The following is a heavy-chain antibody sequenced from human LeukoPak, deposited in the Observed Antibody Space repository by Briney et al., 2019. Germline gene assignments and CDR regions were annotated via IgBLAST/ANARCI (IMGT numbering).Heavy chain of an antibody. V-gene: IGHV3-48*02. CDR2: ISVNSGTI. CDR1: GFTFTSYT. J-gene: IGHJ5*02. CDR3: ATYRQTSEFDP. D-gene: IGHD1-14*01. Sequence: GGSLRLSCTASGFTFTSYTMSWVRQAPGKGLEWISCISVNSGTIKYADSVKGRFTISRDNAKNSLCLQMNSLRDEDTAVYYCATYRQTSEFDPWGQGTLVTVSS.